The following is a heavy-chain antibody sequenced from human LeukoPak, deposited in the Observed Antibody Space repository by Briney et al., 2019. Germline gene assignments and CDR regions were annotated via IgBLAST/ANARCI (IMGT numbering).Heavy chain of an antibody. CDR3: ARDRLSSSSSEDY. CDR1: GFTVSSNY. D-gene: IGHD6-6*01. Sequence: GGSLRLSCAASGFTVSSNYMSWVRQAPGKGLEWVSVIYSGGSTYYADSVQGRFTVSRDNSKNTLYLQMNSLRAEDTAVYYCARDRLSSSSSEDYWGQGILVTVSS. CDR2: IYSGGST. J-gene: IGHJ4*02. V-gene: IGHV3-53*01.